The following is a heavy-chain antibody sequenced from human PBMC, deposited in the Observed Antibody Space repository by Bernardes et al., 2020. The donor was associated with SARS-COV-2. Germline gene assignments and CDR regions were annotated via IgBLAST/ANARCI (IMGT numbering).Heavy chain of an antibody. CDR3: ARSLTTMTTTGNWFDS. Sequence: RECLRLAWTAAAFAFRNYSPHWDRQVPDTGREWEAVIPAEGNNKYYADSVKGRFTVSRDNSKNTLLLQMNSLRGEDTSVCYCARSLTTMTTTGNWFDSWGQGTLVAVSS. J-gene: IGHJ5*01. CDR1: AFAFRNYS. CDR2: IPAEGNNK. D-gene: IGHD4-17*01. V-gene: IGHV3-30-3*01.